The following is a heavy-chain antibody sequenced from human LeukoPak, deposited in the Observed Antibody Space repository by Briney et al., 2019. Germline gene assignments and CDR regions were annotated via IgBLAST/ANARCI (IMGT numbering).Heavy chain of an antibody. J-gene: IGHJ4*02. CDR2: TYYRSEWYT. CDR3: ARGWGFDF. Sequence: SQTLSLTCALSGDSVSSNSAAWNWIRQSPSRGLEWLGRTYYRSEWYTDYAVSVKSRLTINPDTSKNQFPLHLNSLSPDDTAVYYCARGWGFDFWGQGTLVTVSS. CDR1: GDSVSSNSAA. D-gene: IGHD7-27*01. V-gene: IGHV6-1*01.